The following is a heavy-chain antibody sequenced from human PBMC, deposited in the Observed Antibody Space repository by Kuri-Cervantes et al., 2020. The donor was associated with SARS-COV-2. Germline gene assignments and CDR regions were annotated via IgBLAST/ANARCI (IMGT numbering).Heavy chain of an antibody. D-gene: IGHD3-3*01. V-gene: IGHV4-4*07. J-gene: IGHJ3*02. CDR2: IYTSGST. Sequence: SETLSLTCTASGGSISSYYWSWIRQPAEKGLEWIGRIYTSGSTNYNPSLKSRVTMSVDTSKNQFSLKLSSVTAADTAVYYCARVKGDDFWSGRQSDAFDIWGQGTMVTVSS. CDR3: ARVKGDDFWSGRQSDAFDI. CDR1: GGSISSYY.